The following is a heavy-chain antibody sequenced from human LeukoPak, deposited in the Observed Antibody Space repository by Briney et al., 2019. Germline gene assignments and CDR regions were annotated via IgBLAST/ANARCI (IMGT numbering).Heavy chain of an antibody. CDR1: GFTFSSYG. J-gene: IGHJ4*02. D-gene: IGHD2-2*01. CDR3: AKGTIRYCSSTGCYIDY. CDR2: IQYDGSNK. Sequence: GGSLRLSCAASGFTFSSYGMHWVRQAPGKGLEWVALIQYDGSNKYYPDSVKGRFTMSRDNSKNTLYLQMNSLRAEDTAVYYCAKGTIRYCSSTGCYIDYWGQGTLVTVSS. V-gene: IGHV3-30*02.